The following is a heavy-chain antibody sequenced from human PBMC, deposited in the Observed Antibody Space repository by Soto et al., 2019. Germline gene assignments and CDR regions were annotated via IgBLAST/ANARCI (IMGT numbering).Heavy chain of an antibody. Sequence: QLQLQESGPGLVKPSETLSLTCSVSGGSISSSSYFWGWIRQPPGKGLEWIGSIYYSGSTYYNPSLKLRVTVSVATSNNQFSLQLSSVPAADTAVYYCARPPSDFWFDPWGQGTLVTVSS. CDR1: GGSISSSSYF. J-gene: IGHJ5*02. CDR3: ARPPSDFWFDP. CDR2: IYYSGST. V-gene: IGHV4-39*01. D-gene: IGHD2-21*02.